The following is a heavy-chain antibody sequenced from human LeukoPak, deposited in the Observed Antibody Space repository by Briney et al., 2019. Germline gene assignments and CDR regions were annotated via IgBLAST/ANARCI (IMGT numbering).Heavy chain of an antibody. CDR3: TSWGDTTAEYFQR. D-gene: IGHD2-21*02. CDR1: GFTFNRCW. Sequence: GGSLRLSCVVSGFTFNRCWMNWVRQAPGKGLEWVAHINPDGRDTYYVDSVKGRFTISRDNDQNSMYLQMNSLRVEDTAVYYCTSWGDTTAEYFQRWGQGTLVTVSS. V-gene: IGHV3-7*01. J-gene: IGHJ1*01. CDR2: INPDGRDT.